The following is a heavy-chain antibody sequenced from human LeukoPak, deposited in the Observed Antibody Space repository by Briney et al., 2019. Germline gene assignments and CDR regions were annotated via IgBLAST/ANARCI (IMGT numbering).Heavy chain of an antibody. CDR2: INHSGST. CDR3: ARGTTPDY. V-gene: IGHV4-34*01. D-gene: IGHD1-14*01. Sequence: SETLSLTCAVYGGSLSGYYWSWIRQPPGKGLEWIGEINHSGSTNYNPSLKSRVTISVDTSKNQFSLKLSSVTAADTAVYYCARGTTPDYWGQGTLVTVS. CDR1: GGSLSGYY. J-gene: IGHJ4*02.